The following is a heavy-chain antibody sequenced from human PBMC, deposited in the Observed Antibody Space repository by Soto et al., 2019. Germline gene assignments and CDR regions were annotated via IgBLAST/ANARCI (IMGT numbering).Heavy chain of an antibody. D-gene: IGHD5-12*01. CDR2: ISGRAAST. J-gene: IGHJ4*02. V-gene: IGHV3-23*01. CDR1: GFTFSYYA. CDR3: AKRTDGYNVGLFDY. Sequence: GGSLRLSCAASGFTFSYYAMSWVRQAIGKGLEWVSTISGRAASTLYADPLEGRFTISRDNSKNKLYLQMHSLRAEDTAVYYCAKRTDGYNVGLFDYWGQGTLVTVS.